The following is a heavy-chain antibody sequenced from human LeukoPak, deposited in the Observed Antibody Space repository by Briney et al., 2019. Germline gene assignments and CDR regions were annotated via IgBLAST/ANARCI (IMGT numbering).Heavy chain of an antibody. V-gene: IGHV4-39*07. CDR1: GGSISSSSYY. D-gene: IGHD3-3*01. J-gene: IGHJ3*02. CDR2: IYYSGST. Sequence: SETLSLTCTVSGGSISSSSYYWGWIRQPPGKGLEWIGSIYYSGSTYYNPSLKSRVTISVDTSKNQFSLKLSSVTAADTAVYYCARGGGDFWSGTDAFDIWGQGTMVTVSS. CDR3: ARGGGDFWSGTDAFDI.